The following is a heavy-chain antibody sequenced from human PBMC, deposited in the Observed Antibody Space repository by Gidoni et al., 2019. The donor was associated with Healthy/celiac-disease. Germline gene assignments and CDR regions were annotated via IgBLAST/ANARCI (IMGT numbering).Heavy chain of an antibody. D-gene: IGHD1-1*01. Sequence: QVQLVESAGGVVQPGRSLRLSCAASGFTFRSYAMHWVRQAPGKGLEWLAVISYDGCNKYYADSVKGRFTISRDNSKNTLYLQMNSLRAEDTAVYYCARDSRTTVYYYYDGMDVWGQGTTVTVSS. J-gene: IGHJ6*02. V-gene: IGHV3-30-3*01. CDR2: ISYDGCNK. CDR1: GFTFRSYA. CDR3: ARDSRTTVYYYYDGMDV.